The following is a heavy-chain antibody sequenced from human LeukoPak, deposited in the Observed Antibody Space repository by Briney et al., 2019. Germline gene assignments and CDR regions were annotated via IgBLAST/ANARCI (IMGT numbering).Heavy chain of an antibody. CDR3: ARPAGEYYFDY. V-gene: IGHV4-39*01. Sequence: SETLSLTCTVSGGSISSSSYYWGWIRQPPGKGLEWIGSIYYSGSTYYNPSLKSRVTISVDTSKNQFSLKLSSATAADTAVYYCARPAGEYYFDYWGQGTLVTVSS. D-gene: IGHD3-16*01. J-gene: IGHJ4*02. CDR2: IYYSGST. CDR1: GGSISSSSYY.